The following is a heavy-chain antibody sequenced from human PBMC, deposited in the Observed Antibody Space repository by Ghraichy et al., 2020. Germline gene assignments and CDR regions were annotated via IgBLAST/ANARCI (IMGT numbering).Heavy chain of an antibody. CDR1: GYSISSGYY. CDR2: IYHSGST. CDR3: ARDLGEAAVAGPFDY. V-gene: IGHV4-38-2*02. Sequence: SETLSLTCAVSGYSISSGYYWGWIRQPPGKGLEWIGSIYHSGSTYYNPSLKSRVTISVDTSKNQFSLKLSSVTAADTAVYYCARDLGEAAVAGPFDYWGQGTLVTVSS. J-gene: IGHJ4*02. D-gene: IGHD6-19*01.